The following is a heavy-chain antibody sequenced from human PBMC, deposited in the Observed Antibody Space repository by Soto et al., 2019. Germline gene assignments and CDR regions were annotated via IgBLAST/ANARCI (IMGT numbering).Heavy chain of an antibody. CDR1: GGTFSSYA. J-gene: IGHJ6*02. CDR2: IIPIFGTA. CDR3: ARAPSIAVAGTSYHYYYGMDV. V-gene: IGHV1-69*13. Sequence: SVKVSCKASGGTFSSYAISWVRQAPGQGLEWMGGIIPIFGTANYAQKFQGRVTITADESTSTAYMELSSLRSEDTAVYYCARAPSIAVAGTSYHYYYGMDVWGQGTTVTVSS. D-gene: IGHD6-19*01.